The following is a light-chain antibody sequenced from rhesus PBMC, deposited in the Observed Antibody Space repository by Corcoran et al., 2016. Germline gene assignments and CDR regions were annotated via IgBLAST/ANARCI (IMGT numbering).Light chain of an antibody. Sequence: DIQMTQSPSSLSASVGDRVTITCRASQGISSWLAWYQQKPGKAPNLLIYKASSLQSGFTSRFSGSGSGTDFTLTISSLQPEDFATYYCQQYESAPPTFGQGTKVEIK. CDR3: QQYESAPPT. V-gene: IGKV1-21*01. CDR1: QGISSW. J-gene: IGKJ1*01. CDR2: KAS.